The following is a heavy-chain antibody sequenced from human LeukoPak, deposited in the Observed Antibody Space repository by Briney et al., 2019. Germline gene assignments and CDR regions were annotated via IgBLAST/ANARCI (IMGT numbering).Heavy chain of an antibody. J-gene: IGHJ4*02. Sequence: GGSLRLSCAASGFTLSSYGMNWVRQAPGKGLEWVSSISSGSSYIYYADSVTGRFTISRDNAKNSLFLQMNSLRAEDTAVYYCARGGSNDDWGQGTLVTVSS. CDR1: GFTLSSYG. V-gene: IGHV3-21*01. CDR3: ARGGSNDD. CDR2: ISSGSSYI. D-gene: IGHD3-16*01.